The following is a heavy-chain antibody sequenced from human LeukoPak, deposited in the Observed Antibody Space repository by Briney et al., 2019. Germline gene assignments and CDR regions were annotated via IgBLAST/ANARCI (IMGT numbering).Heavy chain of an antibody. J-gene: IGHJ3*02. CDR1: GFSFSSYN. CDR2: ISSSSSNI. D-gene: IGHD6-19*01. CDR3: ARGGSGWYPLLDAFDI. Sequence: GGSLRLSCAASGFSFSSYNMNWVRQAPGKGLEWVAYISSSSSNIYYADSVKGRFTISRDNAKNSLYLQMNSLRAEDAAVYFCARGGSGWYPLLDAFDIWGQGTMVTVSS. V-gene: IGHV3-48*04.